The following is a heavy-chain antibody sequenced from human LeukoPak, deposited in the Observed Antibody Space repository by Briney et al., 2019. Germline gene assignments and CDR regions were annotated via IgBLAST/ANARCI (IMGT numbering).Heavy chain of an antibody. J-gene: IGHJ4*02. CDR1: GFTFSSYA. Sequence: GGSLRLSCAASGFTFSSYAMSWVRQAPGKGLEWVSAISGSGGSTYYADSVKGRFTISRDNSKNTLYLQMNSLRAEDTAVYYCARGATRKPRTSGYCSSTSCPDYFDYWGQGTLVTVSS. V-gene: IGHV3-23*01. CDR3: ARGATRKPRTSGYCSSTSCPDYFDY. CDR2: ISGSGGST. D-gene: IGHD2-2*01.